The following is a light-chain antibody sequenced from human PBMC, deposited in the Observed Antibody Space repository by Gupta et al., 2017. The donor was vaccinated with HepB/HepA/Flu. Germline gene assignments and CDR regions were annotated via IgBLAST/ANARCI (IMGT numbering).Light chain of an antibody. CDR2: AAS. V-gene: IGKV1-39*01. Sequence: DIQMTQSPSSLSASVGDRVTITCRASQSISSYLNWYQQKPGKAPKLLIYAASSLQSGVPSRFSGSGSGTDLTLTISSRQQEDFAPYYCHQSYSTLMYTFGQGTKMEIK. CDR3: HQSYSTLMYT. J-gene: IGKJ2*01. CDR1: QSISSY.